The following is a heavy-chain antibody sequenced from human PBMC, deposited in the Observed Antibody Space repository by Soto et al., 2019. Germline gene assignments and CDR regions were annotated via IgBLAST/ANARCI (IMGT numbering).Heavy chain of an antibody. D-gene: IGHD3-10*01. Sequence: GESLKISCKGSGYSFTSYWIGWVRQMPGKGLEWMGIIYPGDSDTRYSPSFQGQVTISADKSISTAYLQWSSLKASDTAMYYCARAPHSGSYRHDAFDIWGQGTMVTVSS. V-gene: IGHV5-51*01. J-gene: IGHJ3*02. CDR3: ARAPHSGSYRHDAFDI. CDR1: GYSFTSYW. CDR2: IYPGDSDT.